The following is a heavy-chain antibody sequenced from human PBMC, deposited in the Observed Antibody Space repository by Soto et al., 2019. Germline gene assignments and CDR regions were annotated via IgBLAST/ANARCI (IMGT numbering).Heavy chain of an antibody. D-gene: IGHD3-22*01. CDR3: ARGAYDSNGYYYYFDC. Sequence: ASVKVSCKASGYTFTSYGISWVRQAPGQGLERMGWINAYNGHTNYAQKVQGRVTMTTDTSTSTVYMELRSLRSDDTAVYYCARGAYDSNGYYYYFDCWDEGSLVTV. V-gene: IGHV1-18*01. CDR1: GYTFTSYG. CDR2: INAYNGHT. J-gene: IGHJ4*02.